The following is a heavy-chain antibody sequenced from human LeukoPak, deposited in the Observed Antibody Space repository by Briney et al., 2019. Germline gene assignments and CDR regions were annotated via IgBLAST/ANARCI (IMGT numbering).Heavy chain of an antibody. D-gene: IGHD3-22*01. J-gene: IGHJ4*02. Sequence: SETLSLTCAVSGGSISSSNWWSWVRQPPGKGLEWIGEIYHSGSSNYNPSLKSRVTISVDTSKNQFSLKLSSVTAADTAVYYCARLRHYYDSGGQYALFDYWGQGTLVTVSS. CDR2: IYHSGSS. V-gene: IGHV4-4*02. CDR1: GGSISSSNW. CDR3: ARLRHYYDSGGQYALFDY.